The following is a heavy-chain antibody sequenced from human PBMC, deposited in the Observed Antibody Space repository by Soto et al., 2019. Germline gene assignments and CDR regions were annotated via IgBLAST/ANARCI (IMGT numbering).Heavy chain of an antibody. D-gene: IGHD3-10*01. J-gene: IGHJ6*02. Sequence: GGSLRLSCVASGFDLTSSRMNWVRQAPGKGLEWVASISGSGKDTFYRHSVKGRFAISRDSAGTSLFLRMDSVKVEDTAVYHCARVHRVVGSAFYCAMDVWVPGSAVTVSS. CDR3: ARVHRVVGSAFYCAMDV. CDR1: GFDLTSSR. V-gene: IGHV3-21*01. CDR2: ISGSGKDT.